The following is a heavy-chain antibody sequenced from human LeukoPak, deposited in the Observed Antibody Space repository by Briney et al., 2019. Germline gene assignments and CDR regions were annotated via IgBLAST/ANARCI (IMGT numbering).Heavy chain of an antibody. J-gene: IGHJ3*02. Sequence: GGSLRLSCAASGFTFSSYSMNWVRQAPGKGLEWVSYISSSSSTIYYADSVKGRFTISRDNAKNSLYLQMNSLRAEDTAVYYCARASRQDAFDIWGQGTMVTVSS. CDR1: GFTFSSYS. CDR2: ISSSSSTI. CDR3: ARASRQDAFDI. V-gene: IGHV3-48*01.